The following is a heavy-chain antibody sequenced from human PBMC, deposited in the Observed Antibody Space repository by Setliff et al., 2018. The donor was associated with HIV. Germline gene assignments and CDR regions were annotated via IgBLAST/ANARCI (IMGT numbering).Heavy chain of an antibody. CDR1: GFTFSSYR. D-gene: IGHD6-13*01. Sequence: PGGSLRLSCAASGFTFSSYRMSWVRQAPGRGLEWVGRIKSKTDGGTTDYAAPVKGRFTISRDDSKNALSLQMNSLKTEDTAVYYCTRESKRAYSSNWYYFDYWGHGTLVTVSS. V-gene: IGHV3-15*01. CDR3: TRESKRAYSSNWYYFDY. J-gene: IGHJ4*01. CDR2: IKSKTDGGTT.